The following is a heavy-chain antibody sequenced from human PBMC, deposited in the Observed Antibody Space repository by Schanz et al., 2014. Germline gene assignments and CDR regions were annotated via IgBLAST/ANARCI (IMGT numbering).Heavy chain of an antibody. V-gene: IGHV3-11*05. CDR1: GFTFSLYA. CDR2: ISDSGTYT. CDR3: AASSGWHPSTDY. Sequence: VQLVESGGGLVQPGGSLRLSCSASGFTFSLYAMHWVRQAPGKGLEWLSYISDSGTYTNYADSVKGRFTISRDNAKSSLYLQMNSLRVEDTAVYYCAASSGWHPSTDYWGQGTLVTVSS. J-gene: IGHJ4*02. D-gene: IGHD6-19*01.